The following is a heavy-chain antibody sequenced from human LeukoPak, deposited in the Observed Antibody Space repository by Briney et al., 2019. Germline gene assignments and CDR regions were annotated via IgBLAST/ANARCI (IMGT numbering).Heavy chain of an antibody. CDR1: GFTFSSYA. CDR3: ARDMDYYDSSGYPDY. CDR2: ISYDGSNK. Sequence: PGRPLRLSCAASGFTFSSYAMHWVRQAPGKGLEWVAVISYDGSNKYYADSVKGRFTISRDNSKNTLYLQMNSLRAEDTAVYYCARDMDYYDSSGYPDYWGQGTLVTVS. V-gene: IGHV3-30-3*01. D-gene: IGHD3-22*01. J-gene: IGHJ4*02.